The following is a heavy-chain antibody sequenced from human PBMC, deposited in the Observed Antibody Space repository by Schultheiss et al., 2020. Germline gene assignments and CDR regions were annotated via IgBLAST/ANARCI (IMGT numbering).Heavy chain of an antibody. Sequence: GGSLRLSCAASGFTFSSYGMHWVRQAPGKGLEWVAVIARDGRTTYYADSVRGRFTISRDNSKNTLYLQMNSLRAEDTAVYYCARDTLGYCSGGSCPSSTYYFDYWGQGTLVTVYS. J-gene: IGHJ4*02. CDR2: IARDGRTT. CDR3: ARDTLGYCSGGSCPSSTYYFDY. CDR1: GFTFSSYG. D-gene: IGHD2-15*01. V-gene: IGHV3-NL1*01.